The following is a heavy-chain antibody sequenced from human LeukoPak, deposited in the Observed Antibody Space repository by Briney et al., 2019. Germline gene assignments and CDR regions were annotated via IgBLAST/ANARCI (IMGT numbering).Heavy chain of an antibody. Sequence: GESLKISCKGSGYSFTSYWIGWVRQMPGKGLEWMGIIYPGDSDTRYSPSFQGQVTISADKSISTAYLQWSSLKASDTAMYYCASRIHDYGDYFDYWGQGTLVTVSS. CDR1: GYSFTSYW. CDR3: ASRIHDYGDYFDY. J-gene: IGHJ4*02. CDR2: IYPGDSDT. D-gene: IGHD4-17*01. V-gene: IGHV5-51*01.